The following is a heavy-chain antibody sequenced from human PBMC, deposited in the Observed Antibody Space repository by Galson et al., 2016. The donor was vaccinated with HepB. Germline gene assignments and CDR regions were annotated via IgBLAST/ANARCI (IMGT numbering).Heavy chain of an antibody. V-gene: IGHV2-70*11. J-gene: IGHJ4*02. CDR1: GFSLSTSGMC. CDR2: IDWDDDK. Sequence: PALVKPTQTLTLTCTFSGFSLSTSGMCVTWIRQPPGKALEWLARIDWDDDKYYSTSLKTRLTISKDTSKNQVVLTMTNMNPVDTATYYCARIARGWSHFDYWGQGTLVTVSS. D-gene: IGHD6-19*01. CDR3: ARIARGWSHFDY.